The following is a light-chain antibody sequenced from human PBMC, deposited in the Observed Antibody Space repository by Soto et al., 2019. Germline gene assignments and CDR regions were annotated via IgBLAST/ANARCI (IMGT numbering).Light chain of an antibody. CDR1: QSVSSN. CDR2: GAS. J-gene: IGKJ2*01. Sequence: EIVMTQSPATLSVSPGERATLSCRASQSVSSNLAWYQQKPGQAPRLLIYGASTRATGIPARFSGSGSGTEFTLTISRLQSEDFAVYYCQQHYKWPPGTFGKGTKLEIK. V-gene: IGKV3-15*01. CDR3: QQHYKWPPGT.